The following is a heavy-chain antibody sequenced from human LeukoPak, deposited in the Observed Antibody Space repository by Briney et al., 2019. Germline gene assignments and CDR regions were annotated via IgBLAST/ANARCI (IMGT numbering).Heavy chain of an antibody. D-gene: IGHD3-10*01. CDR2: IYPGNSDT. V-gene: IGHV5-51*01. CDR3: ARANGSGRYYYYYYMDV. J-gene: IGHJ6*03. CDR1: GYSFTSYW. Sequence: GESLKISCKGSGYSFTSYWIGWVRQMPGKGLEWMGIIYPGNSDTRYSPSFQGQVTISADKSISTAYLQWSSLKASDTAMYYCARANGSGRYYYYYYMDVWGKGTTVTVSS.